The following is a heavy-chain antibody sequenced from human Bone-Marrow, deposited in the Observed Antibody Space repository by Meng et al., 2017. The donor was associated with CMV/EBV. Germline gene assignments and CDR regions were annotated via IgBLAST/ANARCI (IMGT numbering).Heavy chain of an antibody. CDR1: GYTFTGYY. CDR3: ATQRDSSSWYEVSYYYGMDV. D-gene: IGHD6-13*01. CDR2: INPNSGGT. Sequence: ASVKVSCKASGYTFTGYYMHWVRQAPGQGLEWMGWINPNSGGTNYAQKFQGRVTMTRDTSTSTVYMELSSLRSEDTAVYYCATQRDSSSWYEVSYYYGMDVWGQGTTVTVSS. V-gene: IGHV1-2*02. J-gene: IGHJ6*02.